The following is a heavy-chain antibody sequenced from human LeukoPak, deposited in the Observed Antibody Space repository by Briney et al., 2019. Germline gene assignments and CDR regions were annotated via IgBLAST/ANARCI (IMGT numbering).Heavy chain of an antibody. CDR2: ITGSGTGT. CDR3: VKGRDYNDASAYYIGDY. V-gene: IGHV3-23*01. Sequence: GGSLRLSCAASGFTFSTHAMIWVSQAPGKGPEWVSCITGSGTGTYYTDSVKGRFTISRENSNDTLYLQMNSLRAEDTAVYYCVKGRDYNDASAYYIGDYWGQGTLVTVSS. J-gene: IGHJ4*02. CDR1: GFTFSTHA. D-gene: IGHD3-22*01.